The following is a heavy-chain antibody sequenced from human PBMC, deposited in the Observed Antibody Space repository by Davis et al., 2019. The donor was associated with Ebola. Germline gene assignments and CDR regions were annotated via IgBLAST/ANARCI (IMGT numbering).Heavy chain of an antibody. CDR1: GYTFSNYF. J-gene: IGHJ4*02. D-gene: IGHD6-19*01. CDR3: AGAGYTSGWNFAS. Sequence: AASVKVSCKASGYTFSNYFVQWVRQAPGQGLEWMGGIIPVFRTANYAQKFQGRVTITADESTRTAYMELNGLRSEDTAVYYCAGAGYTSGWNFASWGQGTLVTVSS. CDR2: IIPVFRTA. V-gene: IGHV1-69*13.